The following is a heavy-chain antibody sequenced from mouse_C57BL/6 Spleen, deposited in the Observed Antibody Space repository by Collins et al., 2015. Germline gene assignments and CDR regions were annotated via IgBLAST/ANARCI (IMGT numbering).Heavy chain of an antibody. V-gene: IGHV9-3*01. CDR2: INTYSGVP. CDR1: GYTFTTYG. Sequence: QIQLVQSGPELKKPGETVKISCKASGYTFTTYGMSWVKQAPGKGLKWMGWINTYSGVPTYADDFKGRFAFSLETSASTAYLQINNLKNEDTATYFCARDRTGGMDYWGQGTSVTVSS. D-gene: IGHD4-1*01. J-gene: IGHJ4*01. CDR3: ARDRTGGMDY.